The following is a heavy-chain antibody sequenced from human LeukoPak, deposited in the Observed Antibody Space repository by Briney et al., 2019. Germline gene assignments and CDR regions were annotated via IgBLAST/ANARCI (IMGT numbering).Heavy chain of an antibody. V-gene: IGHV3-74*01. CDR3: ARGLSGEYSYGYSDY. Sequence: GGSLRLSCTASGFTLSRHWMHWVRQEPGKGLVWVSCIDSDGSDTNYADSVKGRFTISRDNAKNTLYLQMNSLRAEDSAVYYCARGLSGEYSYGYSDYWGQGNVVTVSS. D-gene: IGHD5-18*01. CDR2: IDSDGSDT. J-gene: IGHJ4*02. CDR1: GFTLSRHW.